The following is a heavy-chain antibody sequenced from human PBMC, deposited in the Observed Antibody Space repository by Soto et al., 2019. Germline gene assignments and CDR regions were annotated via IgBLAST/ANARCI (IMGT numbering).Heavy chain of an antibody. J-gene: IGHJ3*02. CDR3: ARHLWVGSSWYLGALDI. CDR2: IYYSGST. D-gene: IGHD6-13*01. V-gene: IGHV4-59*08. Sequence: SVTLSLTCTVAGGSISSYCWSWIRQTTGKGLEWIGYIYYSGSTHYNPSLKSRVTISVDTSKNQFSLKLSSVTAADTAVYYCARHLWVGSSWYLGALDIWGQGTMVTVSS. CDR1: GGSISSYC.